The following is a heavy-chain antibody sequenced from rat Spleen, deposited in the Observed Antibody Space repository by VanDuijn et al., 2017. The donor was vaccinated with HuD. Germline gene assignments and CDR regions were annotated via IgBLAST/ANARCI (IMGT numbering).Heavy chain of an antibody. V-gene: IGHV5-29*01. CDR2: ISTGGGTT. CDR1: GFTFSDYG. D-gene: IGHD1-9*01. Sequence: EVQLVESGGGLVQPGRSLKLSCAASGFTFSDYGMAWVRQAPTKGLEWVATISTGGGTTYYRDSVKGRFTISRDNTKRTLFLQMDSLRSEDTATFYCARRHYGYTDYFDYWGQGVMVTVSS. J-gene: IGHJ2*01. CDR3: ARRHYGYTDYFDY.